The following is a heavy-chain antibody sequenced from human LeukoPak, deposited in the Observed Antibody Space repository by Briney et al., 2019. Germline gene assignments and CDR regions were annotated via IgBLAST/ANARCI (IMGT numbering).Heavy chain of an antibody. Sequence: SQTLSLTCTVSGGSISRGSYFWSWIRQPAGKGLEWIGRVYTSGTPKYNPSLKSRVTISVGTSRNQFSLKLSSVTAADTAVYYCARGGIPDYWGQGILVTVSS. CDR1: GGSISRGSYF. V-gene: IGHV4-61*02. CDR2: VYTSGTP. D-gene: IGHD2-21*01. CDR3: ARGGIPDY. J-gene: IGHJ4*02.